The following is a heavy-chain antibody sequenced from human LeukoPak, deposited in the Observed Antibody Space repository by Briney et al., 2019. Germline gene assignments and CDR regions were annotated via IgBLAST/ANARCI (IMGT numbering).Heavy chain of an antibody. J-gene: IGHJ3*02. V-gene: IGHV4-39*07. CDR2: IYYSGST. D-gene: IGHD1-1*01. CDR1: GGSISSSSYY. CDR3: ARDLPSTGTGSPRDAFDI. Sequence: SETLSLTCTVSGGSISSSSYYWGWIRQPPGKGLEWIGSIYYSGSTNYNPSLKSRVTMSVDTSKNQFSLKLSSVTAADTAVYYCARDLPSTGTGSPRDAFDIWGQGTMVTVSS.